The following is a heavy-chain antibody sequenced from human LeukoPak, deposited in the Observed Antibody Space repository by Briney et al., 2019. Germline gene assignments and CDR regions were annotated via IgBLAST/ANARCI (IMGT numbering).Heavy chain of an antibody. CDR2: VNSDGSNT. J-gene: IGHJ5*02. CDR1: GFTLSSNW. D-gene: IGHD2-15*01. CDR3: TTDHIVVVVAAKGYNWFDP. Sequence: GGSLRLSCEASGFTLSSNWMHWVRQAPGKGLVWVSRVNSDGSNTRYADSVKGRFTISRDNAKNTLYLQMNSLKTEDTAVYYCTTDHIVVVVAAKGYNWFDPWGQGTLVTVSS. V-gene: IGHV3-74*01.